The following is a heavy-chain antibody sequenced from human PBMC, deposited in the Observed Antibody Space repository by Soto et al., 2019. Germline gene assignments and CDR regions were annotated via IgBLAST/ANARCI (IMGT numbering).Heavy chain of an antibody. J-gene: IGHJ4*02. V-gene: IGHV4-39*01. CDR2: IYYSGST. D-gene: IGHD2-15*01. CDR1: GGSISSSSYY. Sequence: QLQLQESGPGLVKPSETLSLTCTVSGGSISSSSYYWGWIRQPPGKGLEWIGSIYYSGSTYYNPSLKSRVTISVDTSKNQFSLKLSSVTAADTAVYYCASPSCSGGSCYFDYWGQGTLVTVSS. CDR3: ASPSCSGGSCYFDY.